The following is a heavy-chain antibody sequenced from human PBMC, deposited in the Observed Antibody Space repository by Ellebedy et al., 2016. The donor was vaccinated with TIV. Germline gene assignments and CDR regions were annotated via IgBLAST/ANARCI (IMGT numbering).Heavy chain of an antibody. CDR1: GFSFRFYA. J-gene: IGHJ4*02. Sequence: PGGSLRLSCAASGFSFRFYAMSWVRQAPGKGLEWVAGIVGSAEEIYYADSVKGRFTISRDNSKNTLSLQMNSLRAEDTATYFCAKDRLLGDSRWEIDYWGQGTVVTVSS. V-gene: IGHV3-23*01. CDR3: AKDRLLGDSRWEIDY. D-gene: IGHD4-17*01. CDR2: IVGSAEEI.